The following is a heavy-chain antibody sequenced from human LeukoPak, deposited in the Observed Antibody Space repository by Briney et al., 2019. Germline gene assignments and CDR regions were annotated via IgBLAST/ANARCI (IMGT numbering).Heavy chain of an antibody. CDR2: ISRGGSSI. CDR1: GFTFSSYA. Sequence: GGSLRLSCAASGFTFSSYAMNWVRQAPGKGLEWVSCISRGGSSIYYADSVKGRFTISRGNAKNSLYLQMNSLRAEDTAVYYCARVYGCYNLYGTDVWGEGDTVSVSS. V-gene: IGHV3-48*03. CDR3: ARVYGCYNLYGTDV. D-gene: IGHD3-16*01. J-gene: IGHJ6*01.